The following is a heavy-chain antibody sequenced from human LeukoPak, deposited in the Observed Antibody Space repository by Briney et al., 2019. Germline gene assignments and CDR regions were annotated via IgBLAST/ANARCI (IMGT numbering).Heavy chain of an antibody. Sequence: SETLSLTCTVSGGSISSYYWSWIRQPAGKGLEWIGRIYTSGSTNYNPSLKSRVTMSVDTSKNQFSLKLSSVTAADTAVYYCARVDYSSSWYGLWFDPWGQGTLVTVSS. CDR1: GGSISSYY. CDR3: ARVDYSSSWYGLWFDP. CDR2: IYTSGST. V-gene: IGHV4-4*07. J-gene: IGHJ5*02. D-gene: IGHD6-13*01.